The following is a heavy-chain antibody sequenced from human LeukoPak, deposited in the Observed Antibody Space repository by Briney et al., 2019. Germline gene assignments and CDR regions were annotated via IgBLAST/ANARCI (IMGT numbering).Heavy chain of an antibody. D-gene: IGHD6-19*01. CDR3: ATKAVAGVGEFDY. V-gene: IGHV1-46*01. CDR2: INPSGGST. CDR1: GYTFTSYY. J-gene: IGHJ4*02. Sequence: ASVKVSCKASGYTFTSYYMHWVRQAPGQGLEWMGIINPSGGSTSYAQKFQGRVTMTRDTSTSTVYMELSSLRSKDTAVYYCATKAVAGVGEFDYWGQGTLVTVSS.